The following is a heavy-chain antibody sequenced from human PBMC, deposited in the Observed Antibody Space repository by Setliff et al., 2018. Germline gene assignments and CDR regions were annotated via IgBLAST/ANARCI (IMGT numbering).Heavy chain of an antibody. D-gene: IGHD2-8*01. CDR1: GFTFSSYS. V-gene: IGHV3-48*01. CDR3: ARDKLPYGVLIGNYMDL. CDR2: ISSSSSTI. Sequence: GGSLRLSCAASGFTFSSYSMNWVRQAPGKGLEWVSYISSSSSTIYYADSVKGRFTISRDNAKNSLYLQMNSLRAEDTAVYYCARDKLPYGVLIGNYMDLWGKGTTVTVSS. J-gene: IGHJ6*03.